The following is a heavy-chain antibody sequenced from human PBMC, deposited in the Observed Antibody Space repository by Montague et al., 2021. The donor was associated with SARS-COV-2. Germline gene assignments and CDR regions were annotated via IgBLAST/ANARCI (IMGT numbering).Heavy chain of an antibody. CDR1: GGSISSSNYY. CDR2: IYYSGST. J-gene: IGHJ5*02. Sequence: SETRSLTCTVSGGSISSSNYYWGWIRQPPGKGLEWIGSIYYSGSTYYNPSLKSRVTISVDTSKNQFSLKLSSVTAADTAVYYCARPLNLYYYGSGSYSSWFDPWGQGTLVTVSS. CDR3: ARPLNLYYYGSGSYSSWFDP. D-gene: IGHD3-10*01. V-gene: IGHV4-39*01.